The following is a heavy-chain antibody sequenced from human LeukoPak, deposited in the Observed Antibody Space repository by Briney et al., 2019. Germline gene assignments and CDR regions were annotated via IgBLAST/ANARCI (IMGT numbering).Heavy chain of an antibody. CDR1: GGTFSSYT. Sequence: SVKVSCKASGGTFSSYTISWVRQAPGQGLEWMGRITPILGIANYAQKFQGRVTITADKSTSTAYMELSSLRSEDTAVYYCARASIAVAYRRFDYWGQGTLVTVSS. CDR3: ARASIAVAYRRFDY. CDR2: ITPILGIA. V-gene: IGHV1-69*02. J-gene: IGHJ4*02. D-gene: IGHD6-19*01.